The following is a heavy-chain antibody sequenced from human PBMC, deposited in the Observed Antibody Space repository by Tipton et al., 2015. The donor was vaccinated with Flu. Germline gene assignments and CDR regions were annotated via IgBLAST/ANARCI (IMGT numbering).Heavy chain of an antibody. V-gene: IGHV4-31*02. Sequence: LRLSCTVSGGSISSGGYYWSWIRQHPGKGLEWIGYIYYSGSTYYNPSLKSRVTISVDTSKNQFSLKLSSVTAADTAVYYCGGLRTFDIWGQGTMVTVSS. CDR2: IYYSGST. D-gene: IGHD2-15*01. CDR3: GGLRTFDI. CDR1: GGSISSGGYY. J-gene: IGHJ3*02.